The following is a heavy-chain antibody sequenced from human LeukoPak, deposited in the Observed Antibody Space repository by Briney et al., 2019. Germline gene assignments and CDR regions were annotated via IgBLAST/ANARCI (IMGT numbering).Heavy chain of an antibody. V-gene: IGHV1-18*01. CDR1: GYTFTSYG. J-gene: IGHJ4*02. D-gene: IGHD3-22*01. Sequence: ASVKVSCKASGYTFTSYGISWVRQAPGQGLEWMGWISAYNGNTNYAQKLQGRVTMTTDTSTSTAYMELRSLGSEDTAVYFWAKRDLPEYYDSSGYYPIDYLGQGTLVNVSS. CDR2: ISAYNGNT. CDR3: AKRDLPEYYDSSGYYPIDY.